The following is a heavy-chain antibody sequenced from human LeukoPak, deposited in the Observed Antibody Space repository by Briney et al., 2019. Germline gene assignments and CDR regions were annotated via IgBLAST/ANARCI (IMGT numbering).Heavy chain of an antibody. Sequence: GGSLRLSCAASGFTFSSYGMHWVRQAPGKGLEWAAFIRYDGSNKYYADSVKGRFTISRDNSKNTLYLQMNSLRAEDTAVYYCAKGGNYGDYDYFDYWGQGTLVTVSS. V-gene: IGHV3-30*02. J-gene: IGHJ4*02. D-gene: IGHD4-17*01. CDR3: AKGGNYGDYDYFDY. CDR2: IRYDGSNK. CDR1: GFTFSSYG.